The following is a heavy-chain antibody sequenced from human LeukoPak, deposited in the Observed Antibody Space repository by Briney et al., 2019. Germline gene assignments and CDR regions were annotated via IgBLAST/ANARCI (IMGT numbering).Heavy chain of an antibody. CDR2: IRYDGSNK. CDR1: GFTFSSYG. CDR3: AKDRVVSREPAAFDI. J-gene: IGHJ3*02. V-gene: IGHV3-30*02. Sequence: GGSLRLSCAASGFTFSSYGMHWVRQAPGKGLEWVAFIRYDGSNKYYADSVKGRFTISRDNSKNTLYLQMNSLRAEDTAVYYCAKDRVVSREPAAFDIWGQGAMVTVSS. D-gene: IGHD2-15*01.